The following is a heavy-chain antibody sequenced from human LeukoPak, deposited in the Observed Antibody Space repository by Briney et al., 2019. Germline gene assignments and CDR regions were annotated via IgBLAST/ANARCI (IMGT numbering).Heavy chain of an antibody. J-gene: IGHJ4*02. D-gene: IGHD2-2*01. Sequence: ASVKVSCKASGYTFTGYYMHWVRQAPGQGLEWMGWINPNSGGTNYAQKFQGRVTMTRDTSISTAYMELSRLRSDDTAVYYCARSPRYCSSTSCAGHLDYWGQGTLVTVSS. CDR2: INPNSGGT. CDR3: ARSPRYCSSTSCAGHLDY. V-gene: IGHV1-2*02. CDR1: GYTFTGYY.